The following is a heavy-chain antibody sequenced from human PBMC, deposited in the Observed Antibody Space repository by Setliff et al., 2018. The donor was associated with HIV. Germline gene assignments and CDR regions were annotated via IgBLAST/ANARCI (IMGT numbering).Heavy chain of an antibody. Sequence: PGESLKLSCRASGYAFDNYWIGWVRQMPGKGLEWMGVIYPGDSVTRYGPSFQGQVTISADGSISAAYLQWSSLRASDTAVYYCAKRRRAPGTADLEAFWGQGTLVTVSS. D-gene: IGHD2-21*02. CDR2: IYPGDSVT. J-gene: IGHJ4*02. CDR1: GYAFDNYW. V-gene: IGHV5-51*01. CDR3: AKRRRAPGTADLEAF.